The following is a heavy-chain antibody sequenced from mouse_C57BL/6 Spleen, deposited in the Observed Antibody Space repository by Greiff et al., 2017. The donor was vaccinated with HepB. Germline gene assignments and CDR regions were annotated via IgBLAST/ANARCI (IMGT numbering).Heavy chain of an antibody. CDR3: ARSYYYSYAMDY. CDR1: GFHIKNTY. D-gene: IGHD1-1*01. CDR2: IDPANGNT. Sequence: VQLKESVAELVRPGASVKLSCTASGFHIKNTYMHWVKQRPEQGLEWIGRIDPANGNTKYAPKFQGKATITADTSSNTAYLQLSSLTSEDTAIYYCARSYYYSYAMDYWGQGTAVTVSS. J-gene: IGHJ4*01. V-gene: IGHV14-3*01.